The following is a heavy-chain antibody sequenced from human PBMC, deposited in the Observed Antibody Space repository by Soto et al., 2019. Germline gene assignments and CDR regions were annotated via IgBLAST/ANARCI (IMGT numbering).Heavy chain of an antibody. D-gene: IGHD3-22*01. CDR1: GFTFSNYA. J-gene: IGHJ4*02. CDR3: AKSRYADSSGDYYDF. CDR2: IGGRGTSS. V-gene: IGHV3-23*01. Sequence: LRLSCAASGFTFSNYAVSWVRQAPGKGLEWVSGIGGRGTSSYYADSVKGRFAISRDNSYNTLFLQLHSLRAEDTAVYYCAKSRYADSSGDYYDFWGQGPRVTVSS.